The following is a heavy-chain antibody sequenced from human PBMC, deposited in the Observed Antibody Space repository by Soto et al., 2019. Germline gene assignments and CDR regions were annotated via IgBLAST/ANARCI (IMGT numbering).Heavy chain of an antibody. CDR2: ISGSGGST. J-gene: IGHJ6*02. D-gene: IGHD6-13*01. CDR1: GFTFSSYA. V-gene: IGHV3-23*01. Sequence: GGSLRLSCAASGFTFSSYAMSWVRQAPGKGLEWVSAISGSGGSTYYADSVKGRFTISRDNSKNTLYLQMNSLRAEDTAVYYCAMPIAAAGIIRRRYYGMDVWGQGTTVTVSS. CDR3: AMPIAAAGIIRRRYYGMDV.